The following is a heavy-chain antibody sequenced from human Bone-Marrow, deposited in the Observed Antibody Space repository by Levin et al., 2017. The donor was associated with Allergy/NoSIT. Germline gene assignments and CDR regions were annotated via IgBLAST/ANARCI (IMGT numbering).Heavy chain of an antibody. Sequence: PGESLKISCEASGFTFSSYAMNWVRQAPGKGLEWVSGISGNGESTYHADSVKGRFTISRDNSKNTLYLEMNSLRAEDTAIYYCGKVATSGYYYWTVSGPFDFWGQGTLVTVSS. D-gene: IGHD3-22*01. CDR1: GFTFSSYA. CDR3: GKVATSGYYYWTVSGPFDF. CDR2: ISGNGEST. V-gene: IGHV3-23*01. J-gene: IGHJ4*02.